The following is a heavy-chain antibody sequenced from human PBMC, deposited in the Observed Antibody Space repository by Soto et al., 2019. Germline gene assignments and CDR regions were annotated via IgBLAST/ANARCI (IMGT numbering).Heavy chain of an antibody. Sequence: EVQLLESGGGLVQPGGSLRLSCAASRFTFSSYAMSWVRQAPGKGLEWVSVISGSGDSTYYADSVKGRFTISRDNSKNTLYLQMHSLRSEDTAVYYCATRGSGSYYLNWGQGTLVTVSS. CDR3: ATRGSGSYYLN. CDR2: ISGSGDST. V-gene: IGHV3-23*01. D-gene: IGHD3-10*01. J-gene: IGHJ4*02. CDR1: RFTFSSYA.